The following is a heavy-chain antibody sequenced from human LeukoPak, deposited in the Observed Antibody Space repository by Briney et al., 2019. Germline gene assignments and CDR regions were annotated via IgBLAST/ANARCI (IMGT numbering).Heavy chain of an antibody. Sequence: ASVKVSCKASGYTFTSYGINWVRQAPGQGLEWMGWISAYNGYTNYAQKLQGRITMTTDTSTSTAYMELRSLRSDDTAVYYCARDRLRYSSLAPLFDHWGQGTLVTVSS. CDR3: ARDRLRYSSLAPLFDH. V-gene: IGHV1-18*01. CDR1: GYTFTSYG. CDR2: ISAYNGYT. J-gene: IGHJ4*02. D-gene: IGHD6-13*01.